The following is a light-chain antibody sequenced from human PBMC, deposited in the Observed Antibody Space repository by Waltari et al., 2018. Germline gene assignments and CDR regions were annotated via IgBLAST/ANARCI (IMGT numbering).Light chain of an antibody. V-gene: IGLV2-14*03. Sequence: QSALTQPASVSGSPGQSIAISCTGSSSDVGAFDYVSWYQQHPGKVPKLIIYDVNKRPSAVSHRFSGSKSGGTASLTISGLQPEDEADYYCCSFTSGSSLRFGGGTKLTVL. CDR1: SSDVGAFDY. J-gene: IGLJ2*01. CDR2: DVN. CDR3: CSFTSGSSLR.